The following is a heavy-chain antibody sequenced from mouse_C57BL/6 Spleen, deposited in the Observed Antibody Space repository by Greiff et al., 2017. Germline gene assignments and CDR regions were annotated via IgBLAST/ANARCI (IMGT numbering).Heavy chain of an antibody. CDR2: ISSGGDYI. V-gene: IGHV5-9-1*02. J-gene: IGHJ2*01. Sequence: DVMLVESGEGLVKPGGSLKLSCAASGFTFSSYAMSWVRQTPEKRLEWVAYISSGGDYIYYADTVKGRFTISRDNARNTLYLQMSSLKSEDTAMYYCTREGDVGDFDYWGQGTTLTVSS. CDR3: TREGDVGDFDY. D-gene: IGHD3-1*01. CDR1: GFTFSSYA.